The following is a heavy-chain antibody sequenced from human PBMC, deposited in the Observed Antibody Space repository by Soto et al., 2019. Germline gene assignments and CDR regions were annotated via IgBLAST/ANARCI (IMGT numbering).Heavy chain of an antibody. CDR2: IYPGDSDT. CDR1: GYSFTSYW. CDR3: ARGGMVGSGRRERYYYYYYGMDV. D-gene: IGHD3-10*01. V-gene: IGHV5-51*01. Sequence: GESLKISCKGSGYSFTSYWIGWVRQMPGKGLEWMGIIYPGDSDTRYSPSFQGQVTISADKSISTAYLQWSSLKASDTAMYYCARGGMVGSGRRERYYYYYYGMDVWGQGTTVTVSS. J-gene: IGHJ6*02.